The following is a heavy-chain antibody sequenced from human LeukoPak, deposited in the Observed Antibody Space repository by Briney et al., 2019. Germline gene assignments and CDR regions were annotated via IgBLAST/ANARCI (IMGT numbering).Heavy chain of an antibody. CDR1: GFTFSSYA. J-gene: IGHJ6*02. D-gene: IGHD2-21*02. Sequence: GGSLRLSCAASGFTFSSYAMHWVRQAPGKGLEWVAVISYDGSNKYYADSVKGRFTISRDNSKNTLYLQMNSLRAEDTAVYYGARDLRRHIVVVTAIRYYYYGMDVWGQGTTVTVSS. CDR3: ARDLRRHIVVVTAIRYYYYGMDV. CDR2: ISYDGSNK. V-gene: IGHV3-30-3*01.